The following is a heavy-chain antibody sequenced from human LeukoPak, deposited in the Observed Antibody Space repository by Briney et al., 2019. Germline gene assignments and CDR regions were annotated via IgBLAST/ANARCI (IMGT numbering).Heavy chain of an antibody. CDR1: GFTFSSYS. CDR3: ARDVSGLYYFDY. V-gene: IGHV3-21*01. Sequence: PGGSLRLSCAASGFTFSSYSMNWVRQAPGKGLEWVSSISSSSYIYYADSVKGRFTISRDNAKNSLYLQMNSLRAEDTAVYYCARDVSGLYYFDYWGQGTLVTVSS. J-gene: IGHJ4*02. CDR2: ISSSSYI. D-gene: IGHD2-15*01.